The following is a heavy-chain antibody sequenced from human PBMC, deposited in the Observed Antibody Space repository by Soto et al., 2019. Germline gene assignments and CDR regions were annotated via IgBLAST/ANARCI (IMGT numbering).Heavy chain of an antibody. J-gene: IGHJ4*02. CDR1: GGSISSYY. CDR2: IYYSGST. V-gene: IGHV4-59*08. Sequence: SETLSLTCTVSGGSISSYYWSWIRQPPGKGLEWIGYIYYSGSTNSNPSLKSRVTISVDTSKNQFSLKLSSVTAADTAVYYCARHAAGGDYWGQGTLVTVSS. D-gene: IGHD3-16*01. CDR3: ARHAAGGDY.